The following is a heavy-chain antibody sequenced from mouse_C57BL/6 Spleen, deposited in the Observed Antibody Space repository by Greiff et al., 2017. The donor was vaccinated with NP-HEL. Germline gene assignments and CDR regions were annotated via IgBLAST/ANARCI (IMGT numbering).Heavy chain of an antibody. CDR2: IWGDGST. CDR3: AKPGGNYGTAWFAY. Sequence: VQLQQSGPGLVAPSQSLSITCTVSGFSLTSYGVSWVRQPPGKGLEWLGVIWGDGSTNYHSALISRLSISKDNSKSQVFLKLNSLQTDDTATYYCAKPGGNYGTAWFAYWGQGTLVTVSA. V-gene: IGHV2-3*01. D-gene: IGHD1-1*01. J-gene: IGHJ3*01. CDR1: GFSLTSYG.